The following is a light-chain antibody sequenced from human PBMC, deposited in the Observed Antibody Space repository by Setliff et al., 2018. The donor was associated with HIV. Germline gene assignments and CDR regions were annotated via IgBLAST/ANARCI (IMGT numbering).Light chain of an antibody. CDR3: SSYRGGSTLFV. CDR1: SSDVGGYNY. Sequence: QSALAQPRSVSGSPGQSVTISCTGTSSDVGGYNYVSWYQQHPGKAPKMMIYDVSTRPSGVPDRFSGSKSGNTASLTISGLQTEDEADYFCSSYRGGSTLFVLGPGTKVTV. V-gene: IGLV2-11*01. CDR2: DVS. J-gene: IGLJ1*01.